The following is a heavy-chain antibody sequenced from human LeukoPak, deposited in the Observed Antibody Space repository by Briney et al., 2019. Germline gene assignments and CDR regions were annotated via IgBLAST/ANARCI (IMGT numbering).Heavy chain of an antibody. CDR3: ARIYCGGDCRGYYYHYYMDV. CDR1: GFTFNTYG. V-gene: IGHV3-23*01. Sequence: PGGSLRLSCAASGFTFNTYGMNWVRQAPGKGLEWVSAISGSGGSTYYADSVKGRFTISRDNSKNTLYLQVHSLRAEDTAVYYCARIYCGGDCRGYYYHYYMDVWGKGTTVTISS. CDR2: ISGSGGST. J-gene: IGHJ6*03. D-gene: IGHD2-21*02.